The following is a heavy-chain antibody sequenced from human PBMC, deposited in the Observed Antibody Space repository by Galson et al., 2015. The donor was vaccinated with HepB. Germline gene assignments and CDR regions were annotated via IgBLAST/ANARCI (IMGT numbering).Heavy chain of an antibody. CDR1: GFTFSSYS. V-gene: IGHV3-30-3*01. CDR2: ISYDGSNK. Sequence: SLRLSCAASGFTFSSYSMHWVRQAPGKGLEWVAVISYDGSNKYYADSVKGRFTISRDNSKNTLYLQMNSLRTEDTAVYYCARGEMTTPFNWFDPWGQGTLVTVSS. CDR3: ARGEMTTPFNWFDP. J-gene: IGHJ5*02. D-gene: IGHD4-11*01.